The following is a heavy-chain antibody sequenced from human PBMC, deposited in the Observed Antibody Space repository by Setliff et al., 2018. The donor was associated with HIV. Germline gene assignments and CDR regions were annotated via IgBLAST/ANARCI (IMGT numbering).Heavy chain of an antibody. Sequence: SETLSLTCTVSGGAINSHYWSWIRQPPGMRLEWIGFIYYTGITTYIPSFENRVTIEVDTSKNQFSLKLHSVSAADTALYYCARPSRRGWFDSWGQGTLVTVSS. CDR1: GGAINSHY. J-gene: IGHJ5*01. V-gene: IGHV4-59*11. CDR2: IYYTGIT. CDR3: ARPSRRGWFDS.